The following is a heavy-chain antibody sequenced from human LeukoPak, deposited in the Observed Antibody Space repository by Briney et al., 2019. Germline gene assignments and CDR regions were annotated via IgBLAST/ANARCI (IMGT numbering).Heavy chain of an antibody. V-gene: IGHV4-34*01. D-gene: IGHD6-13*01. CDR3: ARGGRIAAAGTGYFDY. J-gene: IGHJ4*02. Sequence: PSETLSLTCAVYGGSFSGYYWSWIRQPPGKGLEWIGEINHSGSTNYNPSLKSRVTISVDTSKNQFSLKLSSVTAADTAVYYCARGGRIAAAGTGYFDYWGQGTLVSASS. CDR1: GGSFSGYY. CDR2: INHSGST.